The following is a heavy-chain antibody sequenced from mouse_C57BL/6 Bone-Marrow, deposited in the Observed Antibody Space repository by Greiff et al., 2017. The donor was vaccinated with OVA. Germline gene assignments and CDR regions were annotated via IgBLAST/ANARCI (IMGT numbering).Heavy chain of an antibody. CDR2: FYPGSGSI. Sequence: VQLQQSGAELVKPGASVKLSCKASGYTFAEYTIHWVKQRSGQGLEWIGWFYPGSGSIKYNEKFKDKATLTADKSFSTVYMELSRLTSEDSAVYFCARHDEGYYSNYVWFAYWGQGTLVTVSA. V-gene: IGHV1-62-2*01. CDR3: ARHDEGYYSNYVWFAY. D-gene: IGHD2-5*01. J-gene: IGHJ3*01. CDR1: GYTFAEYT.